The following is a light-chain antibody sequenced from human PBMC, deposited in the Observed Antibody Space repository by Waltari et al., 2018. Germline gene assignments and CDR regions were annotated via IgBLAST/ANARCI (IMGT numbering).Light chain of an antibody. V-gene: IGKV1-39*01. CDR3: QQSYSMPLT. Sequence: DIQMTQSPSSLSASIGDRVTITCRASQSISSYLNWYQQKLGKAPKVLIYASSSLRSGVPSRFSGSRSGTDFTLTINSLQPEDYATYYCQQSYSMPLTFGGGTRVEIK. J-gene: IGKJ4*01. CDR2: ASS. CDR1: QSISSY.